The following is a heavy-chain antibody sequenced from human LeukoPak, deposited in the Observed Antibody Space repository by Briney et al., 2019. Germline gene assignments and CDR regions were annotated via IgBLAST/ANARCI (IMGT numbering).Heavy chain of an antibody. CDR1: GGTFSSYA. CDR2: IIPIFGTA. V-gene: IGHV1-69*05. D-gene: IGHD6-6*01. J-gene: IGHJ4*02. Sequence: ASVKVSCKASGGTFSSYAISWVRQAPGQGLELMGRIIPIFGTANYAQKFQGRVTITTDESTSTAYMELSSLRSEDTAVYYCATQYSSSSSLEDYWGQGTLVTVSS. CDR3: ATQYSSSSSLEDY.